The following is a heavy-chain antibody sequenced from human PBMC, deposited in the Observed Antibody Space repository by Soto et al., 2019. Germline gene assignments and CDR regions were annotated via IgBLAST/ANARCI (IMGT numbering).Heavy chain of an antibody. J-gene: IGHJ3*01. Sequence: QVQLQESGPGLVKPSQTLSLTYTVSGGSISSGDYYWSWIRQPPGKGLGWIGYINYSGSTYYNPSIKCRVTISVVVSKDQFSLKLSPVTSAVTAVYYCTRAPQYYLDSSGFPKGLRFAFNSWGQGTMVCGSS. CDR3: TRAPQYYLDSSGFPKGLRFAFNS. V-gene: IGHV4-30-4*01. CDR2: INYSGST. CDR1: GGSISSGDYY. D-gene: IGHD3-22*01.